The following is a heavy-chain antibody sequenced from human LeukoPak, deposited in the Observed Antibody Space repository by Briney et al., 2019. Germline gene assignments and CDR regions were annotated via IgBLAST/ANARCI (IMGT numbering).Heavy chain of an antibody. CDR1: GFTFSSYS. Sequence: GGSLRLSCAASGFTFSSYSMNRVRQAPGKGLEWVSSISSSSSYIYYADSVKGRVTISRDNAKNSLYLQMNSLRAEDTAVYYCARDGYSGYDAPFDYWGQGTLVTVSS. D-gene: IGHD5-12*01. V-gene: IGHV3-21*01. J-gene: IGHJ4*02. CDR2: ISSSSSYI. CDR3: ARDGYSGYDAPFDY.